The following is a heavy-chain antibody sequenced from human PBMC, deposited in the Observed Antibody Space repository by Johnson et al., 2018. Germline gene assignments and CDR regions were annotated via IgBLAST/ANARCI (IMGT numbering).Heavy chain of an antibody. CDR2: IWYDGSNK. CDR3: AKPVYGDYAGYYYYMDV. Sequence: QVQLVQSGGGVVQPGRSLRLSCAASGFTFSSYGMHWVRQAPGKGLAWVAVIWYDGSNKYYADSVKGRFTISRDNSKNTLYLQINSLGAEDTAVYYCAKPVYGDYAGYYYYMDVGGKVTTVTVSS. D-gene: IGHD4-17*01. V-gene: IGHV3-30*18. CDR1: GFTFSSYG. J-gene: IGHJ6*03.